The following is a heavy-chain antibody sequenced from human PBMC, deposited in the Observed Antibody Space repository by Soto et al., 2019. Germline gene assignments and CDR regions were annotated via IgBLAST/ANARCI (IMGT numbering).Heavy chain of an antibody. J-gene: IGHJ4*02. CDR3: ARRHGTVALRGVFAY. V-gene: IGHV4-59*08. D-gene: IGHD4-17*01. CDR1: GGSISSYY. CDR2: IYYSGST. Sequence: QVQLQESGPGLVKPSETLSLTCTVSGGSISSYYWSWIRQPPGKGLEWIVYIYYSGSTNYNPSLKSRVTISVDTSKNQFSLKLSSVTAADTAVYYCARRHGTVALRGVFAYWGQGTLVTVSS.